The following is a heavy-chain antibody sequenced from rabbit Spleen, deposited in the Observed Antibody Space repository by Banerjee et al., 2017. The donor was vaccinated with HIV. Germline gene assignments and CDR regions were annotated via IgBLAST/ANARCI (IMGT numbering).Heavy chain of an antibody. Sequence: QEQVVESGGGLVQTGGSLKLSCKASGFDFSDYGVSWVRQAPGKGLEWIGYIEPIFRNTYYASWVNGRFTISSHNAQNTLFLQLSSLTAADTATYFCVRDQAGDADYGPYYLNLWGQGTLVTVS. CDR2: IEPIFRNT. D-gene: IGHD2-1*01. V-gene: IGHV1S47*01. CDR1: GFDFSDYG. CDR3: VRDQAGDADYGPYYLNL. J-gene: IGHJ4*01.